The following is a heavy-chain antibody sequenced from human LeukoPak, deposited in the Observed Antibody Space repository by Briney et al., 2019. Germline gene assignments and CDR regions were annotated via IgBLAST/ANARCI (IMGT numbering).Heavy chain of an antibody. J-gene: IGHJ6*03. CDR1: GGSISNYY. D-gene: IGHD3-3*01. Sequence: PSETLSLTCTVSGGSISNYYWSWIRQPAGKGPEWIGRINSSGSANYNPSLKSRVTMSVDTSKNQFSLKLSYVTAADTAVYYCARVDVFGVVSSDYYYYYMDVWGKGTTVTVSS. V-gene: IGHV4-4*07. CDR2: INSSGSA. CDR3: ARVDVFGVVSSDYYYYYMDV.